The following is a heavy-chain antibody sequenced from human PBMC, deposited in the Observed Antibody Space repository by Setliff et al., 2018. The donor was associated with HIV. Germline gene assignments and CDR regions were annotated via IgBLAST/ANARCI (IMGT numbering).Heavy chain of an antibody. CDR2: IYYSGST. CDR3: ARAYFGSGIYY. CDR1: GGSISSSSYY. J-gene: IGHJ4*02. D-gene: IGHD3-10*01. Sequence: LSLTCTVSGGSISSSSYYWGWIRQPPGKGLEWIGSIYYSGSTYYNPSLKSRVTISVDTSKNQFSLKLSSVTAADTAVYYCARAYFGSGIYYWGQGTLVTVSS. V-gene: IGHV4-39*01.